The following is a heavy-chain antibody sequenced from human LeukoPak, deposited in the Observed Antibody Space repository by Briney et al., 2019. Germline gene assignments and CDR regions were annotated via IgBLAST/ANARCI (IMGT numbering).Heavy chain of an antibody. CDR3: ARVRDCSSTSCYAGFSWLDP. J-gene: IGHJ5*02. Sequence: SETLSLTCTVSGGSISSYYWSWIRQPPGKGLEWIGYIYYSGSTNYNPSLKSRVTISVDTSKNQFSLKLSSVTAADTAVYYCARVRDCSSTSCYAGFSWLDPWGQGTLVTVSS. D-gene: IGHD2-2*01. CDR2: IYYSGST. CDR1: GGSISSYY. V-gene: IGHV4-59*01.